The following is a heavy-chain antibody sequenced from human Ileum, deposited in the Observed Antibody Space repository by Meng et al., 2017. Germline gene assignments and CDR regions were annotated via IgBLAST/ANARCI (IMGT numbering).Heavy chain of an antibody. Sequence: EVLLVESGGDRVKPGGSLRLSCAASGFTFSSYSMNWVRQAPGKGLEWVSSISSSSSYIYYADSLKGRFTISRDNAKNSLYLQMNSLRAEDTAVYYCARERQDNRWFDPWGQGTLVTVSS. D-gene: IGHD1-1*01. CDR3: ARERQDNRWFDP. CDR1: GFTFSSYS. J-gene: IGHJ5*02. V-gene: IGHV3-21*01. CDR2: ISSSSSYI.